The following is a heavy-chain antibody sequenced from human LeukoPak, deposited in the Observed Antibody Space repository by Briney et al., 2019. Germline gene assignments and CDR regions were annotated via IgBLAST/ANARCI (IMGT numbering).Heavy chain of an antibody. CDR2: IKQDGSEK. CDR1: GFTFSSYW. D-gene: IGHD5-18*01. J-gene: IGHJ4*02. Sequence: GGSLRLSCAASGFTFSSYWMSWVRQAPGKGLEWVANIKQDGSEKYYVDSVKGRFTISRDNAKNSLYLQMNSLRAEDTAVYYCARDRWIQLWRTSYYFDYWGQGTLVTVSS. CDR3: ARDRWIQLWRTSYYFDY. V-gene: IGHV3-7*01.